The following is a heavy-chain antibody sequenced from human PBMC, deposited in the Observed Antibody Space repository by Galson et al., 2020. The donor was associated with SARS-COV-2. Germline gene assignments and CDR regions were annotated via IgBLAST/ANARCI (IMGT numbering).Heavy chain of an antibody. J-gene: IGHJ3*02. CDR3: ARDRLNYDSSGYYYEKDAFDI. CDR2: ISYDGSNK. CDR1: GFTFSSYA. Sequence: GESLKISCAASGFTFSSYAMHWVRQAPGKGLEWVAVISYDGSNKYYADSVKGRFTISRDNSKNTLYLQMNSLRAEDTAVYYCARDRLNYDSSGYYYEKDAFDIWGQGTMVIVSS. D-gene: IGHD3-22*01. V-gene: IGHV3-30*04.